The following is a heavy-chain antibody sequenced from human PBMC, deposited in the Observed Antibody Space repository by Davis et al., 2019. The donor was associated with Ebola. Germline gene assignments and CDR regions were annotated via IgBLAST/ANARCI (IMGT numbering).Heavy chain of an antibody. D-gene: IGHD3-16*01. V-gene: IGHV3-15*01. CDR1: GFTFSNAW. Sequence: GESLKISCVASGFTFSNAWMAWVRQAPGKGLEWVGRIKTNADGGTVAYAAPVKGRFTISRDDAEQTLYLEMNSLKTEDTAVYYCTTDPGMMITFGGVVNHYGMDVWGQETTVTVSS. CDR2: IKTNADGGTV. CDR3: TTDPGMMITFGGVVNHYGMDV. J-gene: IGHJ6*02.